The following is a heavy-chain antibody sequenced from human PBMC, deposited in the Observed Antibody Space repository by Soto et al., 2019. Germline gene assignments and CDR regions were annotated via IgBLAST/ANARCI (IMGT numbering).Heavy chain of an antibody. V-gene: IGHV3-23*01. J-gene: IGHJ4*02. D-gene: IGHD4-17*01. CDR1: GFTFSSYA. CDR3: AKDIMTTASQPYFFDY. Sequence: GGSLRLSCAASGFTFSSYAMSWVRQAPGKGLEWVSAISGSGGSTYYADSVKGRFTISRDNSKNTLYLQMNSLRAEDTAVYYCAKDIMTTASQPYFFDYCGQGTLVTVSS. CDR2: ISGSGGST.